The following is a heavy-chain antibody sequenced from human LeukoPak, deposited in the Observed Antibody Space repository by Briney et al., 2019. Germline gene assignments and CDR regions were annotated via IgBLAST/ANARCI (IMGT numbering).Heavy chain of an antibody. V-gene: IGHV4-30-2*01. CDR3: ARGRSGSYNYGMDV. D-gene: IGHD1-26*01. J-gene: IGHJ6*02. CDR2: IYHSGST. Sequence: SQTLSLTCAVSGGSISSGGYSWSWIRQPPGKGLEWIGYIYHSGSTYYNPSLKSRVTISVDRSKNQFSLKLSSVTAADTAVYYCARGRSGSYNYGMDVWGQGTTVTVSS. CDR1: GGSISSGGYS.